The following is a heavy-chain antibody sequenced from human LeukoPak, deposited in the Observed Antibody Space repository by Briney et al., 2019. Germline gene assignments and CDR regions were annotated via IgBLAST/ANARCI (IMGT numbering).Heavy chain of an antibody. Sequence: SETLSLTCTVSGGSISSSSYYWGWIRQPPGKGLEWIGSIYYSGSTYYNPSLKSRVTISLDTSKNQFSLKLSSVTAADTAVYYCARAREYNSATDYWGQGTLVTVSS. CDR3: ARAREYNSATDY. CDR1: GGSISSSSYY. V-gene: IGHV4-39*07. D-gene: IGHD6-6*01. CDR2: IYYSGST. J-gene: IGHJ4*02.